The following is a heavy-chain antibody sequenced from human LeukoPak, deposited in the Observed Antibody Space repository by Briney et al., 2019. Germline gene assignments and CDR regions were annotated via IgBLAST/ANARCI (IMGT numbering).Heavy chain of an antibody. D-gene: IGHD2-2*01. J-gene: IGHJ6*03. V-gene: IGHV3-48*04. CDR1: GFTFSSYA. CDR2: ISSSGSTI. Sequence: PGGSLRLSCAASGFTFSSYAMSWVRQAPGKGLEWVSYISSSGSTIYYADSVKGRFTISRDNAKNSLYLQMNSLRAEDTAVYYCARIPVVVPVAITGPYYYYYYMDVWGKGTTVTVSS. CDR3: ARIPVVVPVAITGPYYYYYYMDV.